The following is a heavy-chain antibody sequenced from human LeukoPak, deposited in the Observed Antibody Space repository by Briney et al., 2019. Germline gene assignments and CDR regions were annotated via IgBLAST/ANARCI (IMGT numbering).Heavy chain of an antibody. CDR2: ISSSSSYI. V-gene: IGHV3-21*01. CDR1: GFTFSSYS. J-gene: IGHJ4*02. CDR3: AKDWGAYYDSELFDY. Sequence: GGSLRLSCAASGFTFSSYSMNWVRQAPGKGLEWVSSISSSSSYIYYADSVKGRFTISRDNAKNSLYLQMNSLRAEDTAVYYCAKDWGAYYDSELFDYWGQGTLVTVSS. D-gene: IGHD3-22*01.